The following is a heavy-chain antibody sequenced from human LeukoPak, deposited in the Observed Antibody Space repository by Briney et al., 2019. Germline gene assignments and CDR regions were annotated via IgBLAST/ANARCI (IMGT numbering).Heavy chain of an antibody. CDR3: AREISRYYDSSGP. Sequence: SETLSLTCAVYGGSFSGYYWSWTRQPPGKGLEWIGEINHSGSTNYNPSLKSRVTISVDTSKNQFSLKLSSVTAADTAVYYCAREISRYYDSSGPWGQGTLVTVSS. CDR2: INHSGST. V-gene: IGHV4-34*01. J-gene: IGHJ4*02. CDR1: GGSFSGYY. D-gene: IGHD3-22*01.